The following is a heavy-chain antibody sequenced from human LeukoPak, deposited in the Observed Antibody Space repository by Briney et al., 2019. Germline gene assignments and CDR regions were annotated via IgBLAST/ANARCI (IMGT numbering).Heavy chain of an antibody. D-gene: IGHD6-6*01. CDR3: ARGLSSSSLYYFDY. V-gene: IGHV4-34*01. Sequence: SETLSLTCAVYGGSFSGYYWSWLRQPPGKGLEWIGEINHSGSTNYNPSLKSRVTISVDTSKNQFSLKLSSVTAADTAVYYCARGLSSSSLYYFDYWGQGTLVTVSS. CDR2: INHSGST. J-gene: IGHJ4*02. CDR1: GGSFSGYY.